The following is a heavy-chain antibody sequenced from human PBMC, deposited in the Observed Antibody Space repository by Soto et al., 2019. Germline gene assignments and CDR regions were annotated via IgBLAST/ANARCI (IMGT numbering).Heavy chain of an antibody. V-gene: IGHV3-66*01. CDR3: VTSGYYYYGMDV. CDR1: GFTVSSNY. Sequence: EVQLVESGGGLVQPGGSLRLSCAASGFTVSSNYMSWVRQATGKGLEWVSVIYSGGSTYYADSVKGRFTISRDNSKNTLYLQMNSLRAEDTAVYYCVTSGYYYYGMDVWGQGTTVTVSS. D-gene: IGHD2-2*01. CDR2: IYSGGST. J-gene: IGHJ6*02.